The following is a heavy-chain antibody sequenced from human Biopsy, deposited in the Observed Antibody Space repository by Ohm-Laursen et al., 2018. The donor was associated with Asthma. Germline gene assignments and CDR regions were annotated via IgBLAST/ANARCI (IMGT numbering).Heavy chain of an antibody. CDR2: ISVYNGNT. J-gene: IGHJ6*02. V-gene: IGHV1-18*01. CDR3: ARAVDYSHYYGIDV. D-gene: IGHD3-10*01. Sequence: ASVKVSCNTSGYTFNSTGITWVRQAPGQGLEWMGWISVYNGNTKVAQKLQDRVAMITDTSTSTAYMELRSLRSDDTAVYFCARAVDYSHYYGIDVWGQGTTVTVS. CDR1: GYTFNSTG.